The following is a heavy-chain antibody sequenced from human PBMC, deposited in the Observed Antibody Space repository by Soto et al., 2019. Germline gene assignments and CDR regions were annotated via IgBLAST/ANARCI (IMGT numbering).Heavy chain of an antibody. D-gene: IGHD3-10*01. CDR3: ARPDDGSGTYPDY. CDR2: ISHDGSNK. V-gene: IGHV3-30-3*01. Sequence: ESGGGVVQPVRSLRLSCAASGFTFSSYAMEWVRQAPGKGLEWVAVISHDGSNKYYADSVKGRFTISRDNSKNTQYLQMNRLRAEDTAVYYCARPDDGSGTYPDYWGQRTLVTVSS. J-gene: IGHJ4*02. CDR1: GFTFSSYA.